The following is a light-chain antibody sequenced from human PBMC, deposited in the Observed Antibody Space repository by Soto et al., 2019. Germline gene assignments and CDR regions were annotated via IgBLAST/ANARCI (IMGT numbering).Light chain of an antibody. J-gene: IGLJ1*01. V-gene: IGLV2-14*01. CDR2: EVS. CDR3: NSYASSGTLV. Sequence: QSVLTQPASVSGSPGQSITLSCTGTSSDVGGYNYVSWYQQHPGKAPKLMIYEVSNRPSGVSNRFSGSKSGNTASLTISGLQAEDEADYYCNSYASSGTLVFGTGTKLTAL. CDR1: SSDVGGYNY.